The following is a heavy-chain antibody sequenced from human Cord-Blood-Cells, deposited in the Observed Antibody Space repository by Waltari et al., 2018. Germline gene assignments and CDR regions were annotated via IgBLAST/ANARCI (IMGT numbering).Heavy chain of an antibody. D-gene: IGHD1-1*01. CDR2: INHSGST. J-gene: IGHJ4*02. V-gene: IGHV4-34*01. CDR3: VRGGTEGNFSFDY. Sequence: GKGLEWIGEINHSGSTNYNPSLKSRVTISVDTSKNQFSLKLSSVTAADTAVYYCVRGGTEGNFSFDYWGQGTLVTVSS.